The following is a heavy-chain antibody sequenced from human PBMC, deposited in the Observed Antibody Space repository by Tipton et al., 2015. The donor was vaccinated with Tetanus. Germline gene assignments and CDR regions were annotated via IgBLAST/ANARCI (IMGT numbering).Heavy chain of an antibody. CDR2: IHPSGSV. CDR1: GFTLSRYT. D-gene: IGHD1-26*01. J-gene: IGHJ4*02. CDR3: ARGGSYHTPPGY. V-gene: IGHV4-34*01. Sequence: LRLSCAASGFTLSRYTLNWVRQAPGKGLEWIGEIHPSGSVFYSPSLKSRVTMLLDTSANQFSLKLTSVTAADTAVYYCARGGSYHTPPGYWGQGTLVTVSS.